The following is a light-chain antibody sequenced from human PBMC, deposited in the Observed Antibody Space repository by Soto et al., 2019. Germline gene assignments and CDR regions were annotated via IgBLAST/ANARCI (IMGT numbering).Light chain of an antibody. V-gene: IGKV1-12*01. CDR1: QDISSW. J-gene: IGKJ5*01. CDR3: QQASSLPPT. CDR2: AAS. Sequence: DIQMTQSPSSLSASLGDRVTITCRASQDISSWLAWYQQKPGKAPKIMIYAASSLQGGVPSRFSGSGSGTEFTLTISSLQPEDFATYYCQQASSLPPTFGQGTRLEIK.